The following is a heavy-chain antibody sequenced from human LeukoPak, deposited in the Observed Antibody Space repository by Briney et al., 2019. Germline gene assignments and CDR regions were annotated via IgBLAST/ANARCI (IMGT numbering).Heavy chain of an antibody. CDR3: ARGPLLLWIADGVGSGGAFDI. V-gene: IGHV4-61*02. Sequence: SETLSLTCTVSGGSISSGSYYWSWIRQPAGKGLEWIGRIYTSGSTNYNPPLKSRVTISVDTSKNQFSLNLSSVTAADTAVYYCARGPLLLWIADGVGSGGAFDIWGQGTMVTVSS. CDR2: IYTSGST. CDR1: GGSISSGSYY. D-gene: IGHD3-10*01. J-gene: IGHJ3*02.